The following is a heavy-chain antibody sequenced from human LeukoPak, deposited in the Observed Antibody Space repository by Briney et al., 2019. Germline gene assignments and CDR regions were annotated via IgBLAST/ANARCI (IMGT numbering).Heavy chain of an antibody. CDR1: GGSFSGYY. CDR3: ARVGGRTSIAVAGTRFDP. J-gene: IGHJ5*02. V-gene: IGHV4-34*01. Sequence: ETLSLTCAVYGGSFSGYYWSWIRQPPGKGLEWIGEINHSGSTNYNPSLKSRVTISVDTSKNQFSVKLSSVTAADTAVYYCARVGGRTSIAVAGTRFDPWGQGTLVTVSS. D-gene: IGHD6-19*01. CDR2: INHSGST.